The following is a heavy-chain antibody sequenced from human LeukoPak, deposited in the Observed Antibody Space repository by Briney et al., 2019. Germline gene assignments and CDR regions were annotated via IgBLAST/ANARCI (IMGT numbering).Heavy chain of an antibody. J-gene: IGHJ5*02. D-gene: IGHD2-15*01. CDR3: ARHDCRGGSCYSEYNWFDP. V-gene: IGHV4-59*08. CDR1: GVSISSYY. CDR2: VHYRGST. Sequence: PSETLSLTCSVFGVSISSYYWSWIRQSPGKGLEWTGCVHYRGSTENNPSFKSRLTISLDTSKNQFSLQLSSETAADTAVYYCARHDCRGGSCYSEYNWFDPWGKGTLVTVSS.